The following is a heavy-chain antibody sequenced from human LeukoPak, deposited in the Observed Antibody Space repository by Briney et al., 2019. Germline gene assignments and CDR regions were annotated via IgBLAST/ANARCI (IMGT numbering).Heavy chain of an antibody. CDR3: ASRVPFDY. CDR1: GFIFSSYG. Sequence: PGGPLRLSCAASGFIFSSYGMHWVRQAPGRGLEWVAVISYDGSNKYYADSVKGRFTISRDNAKNSLYLQMNSLRAEDTAVYYCASRVPFDYWGQGTLVTVSS. J-gene: IGHJ4*02. V-gene: IGHV3-30*03. D-gene: IGHD3-10*01. CDR2: ISYDGSNK.